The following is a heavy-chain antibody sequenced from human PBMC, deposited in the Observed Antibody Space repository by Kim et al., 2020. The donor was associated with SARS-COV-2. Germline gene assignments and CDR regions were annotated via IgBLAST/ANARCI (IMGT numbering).Heavy chain of an antibody. Sequence: GGSLRLSCAASGFTFSTYWMSWVRQVPGKGLEWVANIRPDESEKQYVDSVKGRFTMSRDNAKDSLYLQMNSLRDEDTAVYYCVRLSRSKPVAYWGQGTRVTVSS. CDR1: GFTFSTYW. D-gene: IGHD6-19*01. V-gene: IGHV3-7*01. CDR2: IRPDESEK. J-gene: IGHJ4*02. CDR3: VRLSRSKPVAY.